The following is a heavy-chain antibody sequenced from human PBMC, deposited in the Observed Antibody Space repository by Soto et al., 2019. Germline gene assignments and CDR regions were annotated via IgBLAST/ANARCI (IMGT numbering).Heavy chain of an antibody. CDR2: VNNDGSST. CDR1: GFTFSTYW. V-gene: IGHV3-74*01. D-gene: IGHD6-6*01. J-gene: IGHJ5*02. CDR3: ARDLLYSSSELDP. Sequence: GGSLRLSCAASGFTFSTYWMHWVRQAPGKGLVWVSRVNNDGSSTTYADSVKGRFTIPRDNAKNTLYLQMNSLRAEDTAVYYCARDLLYSSSELDPWGQGTLVTVSS.